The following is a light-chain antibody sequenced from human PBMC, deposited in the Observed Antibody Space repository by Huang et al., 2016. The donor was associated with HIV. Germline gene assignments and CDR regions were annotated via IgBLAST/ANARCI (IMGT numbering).Light chain of an antibody. V-gene: IGKV3-20*01. Sequence: EIVLTQSPGTLSLSPGERATLSCRASQSVSNSYLAWYQQKPGQAPRLLIYGASIRATGIPDRFSGSGSGTDFTRTISRLEPEDFAVYYCQQYGSSPQTFGQGTKLEIK. J-gene: IGKJ2*01. CDR2: GAS. CDR3: QQYGSSPQT. CDR1: QSVSNSY.